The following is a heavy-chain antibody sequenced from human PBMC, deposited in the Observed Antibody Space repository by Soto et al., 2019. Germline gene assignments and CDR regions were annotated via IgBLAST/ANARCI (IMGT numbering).Heavy chain of an antibody. V-gene: IGHV3-48*01. Sequence: GSLRLSCAASGFSFSSYSMNWVRQTPGKGLEWVSYISNSGSTLDYADSVKGRFTISRDNAKNLLYLQMNSLRAEDTAVYYCARETTYYYYYMDVWGKGTTVTVSS. D-gene: IGHD4-4*01. J-gene: IGHJ6*03. CDR3: ARETTYYYYYMDV. CDR2: ISNSGSTL. CDR1: GFSFSSYS.